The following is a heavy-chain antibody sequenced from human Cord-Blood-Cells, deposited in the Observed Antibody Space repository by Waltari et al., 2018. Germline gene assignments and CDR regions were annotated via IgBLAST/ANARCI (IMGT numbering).Heavy chain of an antibody. CDR1: GFTFSSYD. V-gene: IGHV3-13*01. D-gene: IGHD6-6*01. J-gene: IGHJ4*02. CDR3: ARYSSSSGFDY. CDR2: IGTAGDT. Sequence: EVQLVESGGGLVQPGGSLRLSCAASGFTFSSYDMHWVRQATGKGLEWVSAIGTAGDTYYPGSVKGRFTISRENAKNSLYLQMNSLRAGDTAVYYCARYSSSSGFDYWGQGTLVTVSS.